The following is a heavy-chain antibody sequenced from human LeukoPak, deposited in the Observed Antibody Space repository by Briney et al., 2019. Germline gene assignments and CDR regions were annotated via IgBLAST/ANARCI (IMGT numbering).Heavy chain of an antibody. V-gene: IGHV4-31*03. J-gene: IGHJ5*02. CDR2: IYYSGST. CDR3: ARALVVRLTNWFDP. D-gene: IGHD2-2*01. Sequence: SQTLSLTCTVSGGSISSGGYNWSWIRQHPGKGLEWIGYIYYSGSTYYNPSLKSRVTISVDTSKNQFSLKLSSVTAADTAVYYCARALVVRLTNWFDPWGQGTLVTVSS. CDR1: GGSISSGGYN.